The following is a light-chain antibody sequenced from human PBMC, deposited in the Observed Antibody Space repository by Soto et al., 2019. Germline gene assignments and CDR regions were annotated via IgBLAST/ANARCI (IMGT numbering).Light chain of an antibody. CDR2: DVS. J-gene: IGLJ3*02. CDR1: SSDVGGFDF. Sequence: QSALTQPRSVSGSPGQSVAISCTATSSDVGGFDFVSWYQQHPGKAPKLVIYDVSKRPSGVPDRFSGSRSGDTASLTISGLQAGDEADYYCCLYTASYSVFGGGTKLTVL. V-gene: IGLV2-11*01. CDR3: CLYTASYSV.